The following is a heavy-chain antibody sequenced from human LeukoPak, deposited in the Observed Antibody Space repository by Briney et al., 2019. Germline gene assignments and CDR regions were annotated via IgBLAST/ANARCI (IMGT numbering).Heavy chain of an antibody. Sequence: AASVKVSCKASGYTFTSYAMHWVRQAPGQRLEWMGWINAGNGNTKYSQKFQGRVTITRDTSASTAYMELSSLRSEDTAVYYCARSLRVDYYDSSGTNYFDYWGQGTLVTVSS. CDR3: ARSLRVDYYDSSGTNYFDY. D-gene: IGHD3-22*01. J-gene: IGHJ4*02. CDR2: INAGNGNT. CDR1: GYTFTSYA. V-gene: IGHV1-3*01.